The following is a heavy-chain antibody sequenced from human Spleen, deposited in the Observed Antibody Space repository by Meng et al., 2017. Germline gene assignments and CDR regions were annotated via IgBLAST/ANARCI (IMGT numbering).Heavy chain of an antibody. V-gene: IGHV3-30*03. D-gene: IGHD1-26*01. CDR2: IASGGYNE. CDR3: ARDLSGSSDY. CDR1: VFTFSNYG. J-gene: IGHJ4*02. Sequence: QVQLVESGGGVVQPGRSLRLSCAASVFTFSNYGMHWVRQAPGKWPEWVAVIASGGYNEYYADSVKGRFTISRDNSKNTLYLQMNSLRAEDTAVYYCARDLSGSSDYWGQGTLVTVSS.